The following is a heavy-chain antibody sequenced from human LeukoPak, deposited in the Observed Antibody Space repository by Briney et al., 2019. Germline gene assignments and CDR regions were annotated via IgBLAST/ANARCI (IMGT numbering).Heavy chain of an antibody. V-gene: IGHV4-4*07. Sequence: SETLSLTCTVSGDPISDYCWTWIRQPAGKGLEWIGRINGNGSTNYNPSLKSRVAMSIDTSKMQFSLKLRSVTAADTAVYYCARGGYYYLDVWGRGTTVTVSS. CDR1: GDPISDYC. CDR2: INGNGST. CDR3: ARGGYYYLDV. J-gene: IGHJ6*03.